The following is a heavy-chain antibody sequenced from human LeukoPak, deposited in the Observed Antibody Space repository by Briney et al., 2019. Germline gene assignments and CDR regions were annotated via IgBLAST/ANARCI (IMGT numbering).Heavy chain of an antibody. J-gene: IGHJ6*03. D-gene: IGHD3-3*01. Sequence: SGGSLRLSCAASGFTFSSYSMNWVRQAPGKGLEWVSSIVSSGRYIYYADSLKGRFTISRDNAKNSLYLQMNSLRAEDTAVYYCARTDGVVIAHYYYYYMDVWGKGTTVTVSS. CDR3: ARTDGVVIAHYYYYYMDV. CDR1: GFTFSSYS. CDR2: IVSSGRYI. V-gene: IGHV3-21*01.